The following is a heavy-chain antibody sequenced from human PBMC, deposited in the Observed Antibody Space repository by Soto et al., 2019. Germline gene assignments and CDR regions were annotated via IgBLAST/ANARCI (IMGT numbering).Heavy chain of an antibody. CDR1: GFTVSSNY. J-gene: IGHJ6*02. D-gene: IGHD3-9*01. CDR2: IYSGGST. V-gene: IGHV3-53*01. Sequence: EVQLVESGGGLIQPGGSLRLSCAASGFTVSSNYMSWVRQAPGKGLEWVSVIYSGGSTYYADSVKGRFTISRDNSKNTLYVQMNSLRAEETAVYYCAREDWLTSSHYYGMDVWGQGTTVTVSS. CDR3: AREDWLTSSHYYGMDV.